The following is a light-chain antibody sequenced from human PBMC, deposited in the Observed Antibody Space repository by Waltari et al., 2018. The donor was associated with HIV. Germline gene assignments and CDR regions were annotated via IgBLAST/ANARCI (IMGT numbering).Light chain of an antibody. Sequence: QSALPQPPSVSGSPRQSVTISCTGSRSDVGSYNRFSWYQQPPGTAPQLMIYEVSNRPSGVPDRFSGSKSGNTASLTISGLQAEDEADYYCSSYTSSSTYVVFGGGTKLTVL. CDR2: EVS. CDR1: RSDVGSYNR. J-gene: IGLJ2*01. V-gene: IGLV2-18*02. CDR3: SSYTSSSTYVV.